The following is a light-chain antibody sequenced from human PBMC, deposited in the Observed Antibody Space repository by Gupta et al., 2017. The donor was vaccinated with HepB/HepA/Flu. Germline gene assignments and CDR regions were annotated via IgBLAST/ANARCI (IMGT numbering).Light chain of an antibody. CDR2: GAS. V-gene: IGKV3-20*01. J-gene: IGKJ2*01. CDR1: QSVSSSY. Sequence: DIVLTPAPGTLSLSPGERATLSCRASQSVSSSYLAWYQKKPGQAPRLLIYGASSRATGIPDRFSGSGSGTDFTLTISRLEPEDFAVYYCQQYGSSPPYTFGQGTKLEIK. CDR3: QQYGSSPPYT.